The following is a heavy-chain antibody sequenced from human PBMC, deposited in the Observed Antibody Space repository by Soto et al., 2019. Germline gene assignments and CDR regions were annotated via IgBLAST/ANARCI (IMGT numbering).Heavy chain of an antibody. Sequence: QVQLVESGGVVVQPGRSLRLSCAASGFTFSTYGMHWVRQAPGKGLEWVAVIWNDGSSKYYADSVKGRFTLSRDISKNPLYLQMNSLRADDTAVYYCAREGRGYGYYFDYWGQGTLVTVSS. CDR3: AREGRGYGYYFDY. CDR1: GFTFSTYG. CDR2: IWNDGSSK. D-gene: IGHD4-17*01. V-gene: IGHV3-33*01. J-gene: IGHJ4*02.